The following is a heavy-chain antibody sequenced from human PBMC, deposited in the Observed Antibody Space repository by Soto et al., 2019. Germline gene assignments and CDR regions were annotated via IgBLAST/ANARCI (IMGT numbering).Heavy chain of an antibody. D-gene: IGHD3-22*01. V-gene: IGHV1-69*12. Sequence: QVQLVQSGAAVKKPGSSVKVSCKASGGTFSSYAIRWVRQAPGQGLERMGEIIPIFGTANYAQKFQGRVTINADESTRTAYMELSSVRSEDTAVYYCARDRGPSSGYYPDWFDPWGQGTLVTVSS. J-gene: IGHJ5*02. CDR2: IIPIFGTA. CDR1: GGTFSSYA. CDR3: ARDRGPSSGYYPDWFDP.